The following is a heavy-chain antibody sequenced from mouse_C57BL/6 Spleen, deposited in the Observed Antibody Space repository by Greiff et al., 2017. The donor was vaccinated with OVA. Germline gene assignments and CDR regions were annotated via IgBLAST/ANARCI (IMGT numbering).Heavy chain of an antibody. CDR1: GFTFSDYG. D-gene: IGHD2-5*01. Sequence: EVQLVESGGGLVKPGGSLKLSCAASGFTFSDYGMHWVRQAPEKGLEWVAYISSGSSTIYYADTVKGRITISRDNANNTLFLQMTSLTSEDTAMYYCAREEAYYSNYGWFAYWGQGTLVTVSA. CDR2: ISSGSSTI. J-gene: IGHJ3*01. V-gene: IGHV5-17*01. CDR3: AREEAYYSNYGWFAY.